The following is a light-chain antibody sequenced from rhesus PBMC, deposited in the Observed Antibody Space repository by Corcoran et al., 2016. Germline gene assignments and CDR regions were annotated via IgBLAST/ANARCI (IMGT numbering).Light chain of an antibody. CDR1: GNDGGGYND. Sequence: QPALTQPRSESNSLGQSVTISCTGTGNDGGGYNDVSWYQQHSGAAPKLLIYNVNKRPSGVSDRFSGSKAADTASLTISGLQAEDEADYYCCSYRSGSTFVFGSGTRLTV. CDR3: CSYRSGSTFV. J-gene: IGLJ6*01. CDR2: NVN. V-gene: IGLV2S9*01.